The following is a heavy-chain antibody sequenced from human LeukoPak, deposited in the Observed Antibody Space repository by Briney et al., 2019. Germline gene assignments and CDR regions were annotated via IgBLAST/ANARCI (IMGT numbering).Heavy chain of an antibody. Sequence: PSETLSLTCAVPGGSISSGCYSWSWSRQPPGKGLEWIGDINHTGSTYYNPSLKSRVTISVDTSKNQFSLKLSSVTAADTAVYYCARVEGGSGSPYWGQGTLVTVSS. D-gene: IGHD3-10*01. CDR1: GGSISSGCYS. V-gene: IGHV4-30-2*01. CDR2: INHTGST. J-gene: IGHJ4*02. CDR3: ARVEGGSGSPY.